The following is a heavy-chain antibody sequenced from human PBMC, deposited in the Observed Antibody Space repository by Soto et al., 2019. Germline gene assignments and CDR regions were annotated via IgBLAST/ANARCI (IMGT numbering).Heavy chain of an antibody. CDR1: GYSISLGYY. CDR3: AREQVYGDYTHDLYYYYGMDV. D-gene: IGHD4-17*01. V-gene: IGHV4-59*01. J-gene: IGHJ6*02. CDR2: IYYSGST. Sequence: SETLSLTCAVSGYSISLGYYWSWIRQPPGKGLEWIGYIYYSGSTNYNPSLKSRVTISVDTSKNQFSLKLSSVTAADTAVYYCAREQVYGDYTHDLYYYYGMDVWGQGTTVTVSS.